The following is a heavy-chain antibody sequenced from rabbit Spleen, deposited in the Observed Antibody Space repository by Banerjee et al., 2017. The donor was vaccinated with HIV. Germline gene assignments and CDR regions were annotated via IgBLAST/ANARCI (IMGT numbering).Heavy chain of an antibody. Sequence: QEQVVESGGGLVKPEGSLKLSCTASGLDFSRNYWICWVRQPPGKGLEWIACIDVVKSGSTYYVSWAKGRFTISKTSSTTVPLQMTSLTAADTATYFCARDAAGREDFNLWGPGTLVTVS. D-gene: IGHD4-2*01. CDR3: ARDAAGREDFNL. V-gene: IGHV1S45*01. CDR1: GLDFSRNYW. CDR2: IDVVKSGST. J-gene: IGHJ4*01.